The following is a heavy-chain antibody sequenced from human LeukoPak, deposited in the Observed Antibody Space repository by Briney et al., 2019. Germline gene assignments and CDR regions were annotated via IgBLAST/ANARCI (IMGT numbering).Heavy chain of an antibody. CDR3: AKGGGAYYSDSSTYSAPFEH. CDR1: GFTFSSYA. Sequence: GGFLRLSCAASGFTFSSYAINWVRQAPGKGLEWVSGISGSGGSTYYADPVKGRFTISRDNSKNTLYLQMNSLRAEDTAVYYCAKGGGAYYSDSSTYSAPFEHWGQGTLVTVSS. V-gene: IGHV3-23*01. CDR2: ISGSGGST. J-gene: IGHJ4*02. D-gene: IGHD3-22*01.